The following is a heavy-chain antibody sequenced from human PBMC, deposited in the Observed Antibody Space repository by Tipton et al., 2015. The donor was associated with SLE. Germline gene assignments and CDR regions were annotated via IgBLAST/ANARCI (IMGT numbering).Heavy chain of an antibody. D-gene: IGHD3/OR15-3a*01. CDR3: ASGHFYYYYMDV. CDR2: IDPSDSYT. Sequence: VQLVQSGAEVKKPGESLRISCKGSGYSFTSYWISWVRQMPGKGLEWMGRIDPSDSYTNYSPSFQGHVTISADKSISTAYLQWSSLKASDTAMYYCASGHFYYYYMDVWGKGTTVTVSS. J-gene: IGHJ6*03. V-gene: IGHV5-10-1*01. CDR1: GYSFTSYW.